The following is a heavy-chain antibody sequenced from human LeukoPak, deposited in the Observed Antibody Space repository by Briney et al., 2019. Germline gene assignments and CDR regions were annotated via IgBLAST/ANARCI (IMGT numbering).Heavy chain of an antibody. CDR1: GYSISSGYY. CDR3: ARQPSNYFDY. CDR2: IYHSGST. Sequence: PSETLSLTYAVSGYSISSGYYWGWIRQPPGKGLEWIGSIYHSGSTYCNPSLKSRVTISVDTSKNQFSLKLSSVTAADTAVYYCARQPSNYFDYWGQGTLVTVSS. D-gene: IGHD4-11*01. J-gene: IGHJ4*02. V-gene: IGHV4-38-2*01.